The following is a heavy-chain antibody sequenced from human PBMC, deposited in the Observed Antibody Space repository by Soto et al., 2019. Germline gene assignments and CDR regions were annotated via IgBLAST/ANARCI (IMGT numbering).Heavy chain of an antibody. CDR1: GFTFSSYA. J-gene: IGHJ6*03. Sequence: GGSLRLSCAASGFTFSSYAMSWVRQAPGKGLEWVSAISGSGGSTYYADSVKGRFTISRDNSKNTLYLQMNGLRAEDTAVYYCARAFIVRGDYYYYMDVWGKGTTVTVSS. V-gene: IGHV3-23*01. CDR2: ISGSGGST. D-gene: IGHD2-8*01. CDR3: ARAFIVRGDYYYYMDV.